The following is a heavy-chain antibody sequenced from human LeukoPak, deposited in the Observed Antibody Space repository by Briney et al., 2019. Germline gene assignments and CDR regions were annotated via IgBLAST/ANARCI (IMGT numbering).Heavy chain of an antibody. V-gene: IGHV3-23*01. Sequence: GGSLRLSCAASGFTFSEYAMTGVRQSPGRGREGVAAVSGSGGSTYYAGAVKGRFTISRDNSKNTLYLQMNSLRAEDTAVYYCATGKYFDWLVNSCFDPWGQGTLVTVSS. CDR2: VSGSGGST. J-gene: IGHJ5*02. D-gene: IGHD3-9*01. CDR3: ATGKYFDWLVNSCFDP. CDR1: GFTFSEYA.